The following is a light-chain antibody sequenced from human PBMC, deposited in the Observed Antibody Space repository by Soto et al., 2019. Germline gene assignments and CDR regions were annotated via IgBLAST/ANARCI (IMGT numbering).Light chain of an antibody. CDR1: QSISSW. V-gene: IGKV1-5*03. Sequence: DIQMTQSPSTLSASVGDRVTITCRASQSISSWLAWYQQKPGKAPKLLIYKASSLESGVPSRFSGSGSGTEFTLTISSLQPDDFATYYCQQHNSDPCTFGQGTKLEIK. CDR2: KAS. CDR3: QQHNSDPCT. J-gene: IGKJ2*02.